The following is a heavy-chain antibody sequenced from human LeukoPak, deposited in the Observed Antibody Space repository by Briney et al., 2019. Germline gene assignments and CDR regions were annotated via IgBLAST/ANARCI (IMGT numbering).Heavy chain of an antibody. Sequence: LRLSCAASGFTFSSYEMNWVRQAPGKGLEWIGSIYYSGSTYYNPSLKSRVTISVDTSKNQFSLKLSSVTAADTAVYYCARMGSSHHHNILRRVSGHWFDPWGQGTLVTVSS. D-gene: IGHD6-19*01. J-gene: IGHJ5*02. CDR1: GFTFSSYE. CDR2: IYYSGST. V-gene: IGHV4-38-2*01. CDR3: ARMGSSHHHNILRRVSGHWFDP.